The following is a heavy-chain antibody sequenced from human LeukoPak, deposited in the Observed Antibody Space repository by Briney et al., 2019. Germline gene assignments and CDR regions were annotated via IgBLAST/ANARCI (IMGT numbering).Heavy chain of an antibody. CDR1: GGSFSTYY. Sequence: PSETLSLTCAVYGGSFSTYYWSWIRQPPGKGLEWIGEINRSGSTNYNPSLKSRVTISIDTSKNWFSLRLSSVTAADTAVYYCARGVGAETAGNYWGQGILVTVSS. J-gene: IGHJ4*02. V-gene: IGHV4-34*01. D-gene: IGHD1-26*01. CDR2: INRSGST. CDR3: ARGVGAETAGNY.